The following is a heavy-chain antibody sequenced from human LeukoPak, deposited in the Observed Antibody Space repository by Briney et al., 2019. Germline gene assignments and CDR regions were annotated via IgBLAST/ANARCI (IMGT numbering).Heavy chain of an antibody. Sequence: PGGSLRLSCAASGFTFSSYEMNWVRQPPGKGLEWIGEINDSGRTNYNPPLKSRVTISVDTSKNQLSLKVNSVTAADTAVYYCARHAKVSGYDYGRKAFDVWGQGTMVTVSS. CDR1: GFTFSSYE. CDR3: ARHAKVSGYDYGRKAFDV. J-gene: IGHJ3*01. D-gene: IGHD3-22*01. V-gene: IGHV4-34*01. CDR2: INDSGRT.